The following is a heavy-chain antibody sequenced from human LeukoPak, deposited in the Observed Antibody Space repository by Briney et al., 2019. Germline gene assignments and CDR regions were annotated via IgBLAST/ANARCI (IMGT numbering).Heavy chain of an antibody. CDR2: INPNSGGT. V-gene: IGHV1-2*02. D-gene: IGHD6-6*01. CDR1: GYTFTGYY. J-gene: IGHJ3*02. CDR3: ARIAARQAGAFDI. Sequence: ASVKVSCKASGYTFTGYYMHWVRQAPGQGLEWMGWINPNSGGTNYAQKFQGRVTMTRDTSISTAYMELSRLRSDDTAVYYCARIAARQAGAFDIWSQGTMVTVSS.